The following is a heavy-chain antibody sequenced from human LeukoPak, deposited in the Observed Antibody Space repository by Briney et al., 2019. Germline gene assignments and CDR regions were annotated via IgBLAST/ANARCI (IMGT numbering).Heavy chain of an antibody. CDR1: GFTFDDYA. D-gene: IGHD5-18*01. V-gene: IGHV3-9*03. CDR3: TRASGYSSGAVDY. J-gene: IGHJ4*02. CDR2: ISWNSGSI. Sequence: PGGSLRLSCAASGFTFDDYAMHWVPQAPGKGLEWVSGISWNSGSIGYADSVKGRFTISRDNAKSTLYLQMNSLRADDMALYYCTRASGYSSGAVDYWGQGTLVTVSS.